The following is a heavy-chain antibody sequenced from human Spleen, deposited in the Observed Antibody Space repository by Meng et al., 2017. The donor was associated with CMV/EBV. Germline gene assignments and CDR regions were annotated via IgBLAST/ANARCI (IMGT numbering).Heavy chain of an antibody. CDR2: ISSSSSYI. J-gene: IGHJ4*02. Sequence: GESLKISCAASRFTFSSYAMSWVRQAPGKGLEWVSSISSSSSYIYYADSVKGRFTISRDNAKNSLYLQMNSLRAEDTAVYYCASKFRTVDYWGQGTLVTVSS. D-gene: IGHD2-2*01. V-gene: IGHV3-21*01. CDR1: RFTFSSYA. CDR3: ASKFRTVDY.